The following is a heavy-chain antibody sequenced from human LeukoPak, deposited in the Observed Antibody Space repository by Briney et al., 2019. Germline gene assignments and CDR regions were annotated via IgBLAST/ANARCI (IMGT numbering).Heavy chain of an antibody. J-gene: IGHJ4*02. V-gene: IGHV3-21*04. D-gene: IGHD3-22*01. CDR3: AKDKLPLGHYYDSSGYYYGLDY. CDR1: GFTFSSYS. CDR2: ISSSSSYI. Sequence: GGSLRRSCAASGFTFSSYSMNWLRQAPGKGLKGVSSISSSSSYIYYADSVKGRFTISRDNSKNTLYLQMNSLRAEDTAVYYCAKDKLPLGHYYDSSGYYYGLDYWGQGTLVTVSS.